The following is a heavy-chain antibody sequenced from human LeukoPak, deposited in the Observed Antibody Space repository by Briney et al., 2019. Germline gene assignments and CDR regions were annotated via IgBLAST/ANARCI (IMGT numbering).Heavy chain of an antibody. J-gene: IGHJ5*01. CDR1: AFAVSSNW. CDR3: ARDLHPRSYLPDS. V-gene: IGHV3-7*04. Sequence: GGSLRVSRVASAFAVSSNWMSWVRQAPGKGLEWVASIKEDGSETYYVDSVKGRFTISRDNAKNSLYLQMNSLRAEDTAVYYCARDLHPRSYLPDSSGQGTLVTVSS. CDR2: IKEDGSET.